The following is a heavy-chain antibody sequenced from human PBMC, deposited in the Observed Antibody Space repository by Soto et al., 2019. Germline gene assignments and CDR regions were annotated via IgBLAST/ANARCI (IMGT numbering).Heavy chain of an antibody. CDR1: GFTFSSYS. D-gene: IGHD4-17*01. J-gene: IGHJ4*02. CDR3: ARDPYGHYFDY. V-gene: IGHV3-21*01. CDR2: ISSSSSYI. Sequence: AGSMSLSCAASGFTFSSYSMNWVRQAPGKGLEWVSSISSSSSYIYYADSVKGRFTISRDNAKNSLYLQMNSLRAEDTAVYYCARDPYGHYFDYWVQGTLVTVSS.